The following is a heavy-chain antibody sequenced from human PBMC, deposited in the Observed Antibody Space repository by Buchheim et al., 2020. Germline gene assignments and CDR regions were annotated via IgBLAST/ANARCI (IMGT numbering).Heavy chain of an antibody. V-gene: IGHV3-23*01. CDR2: ISGSGGDT. D-gene: IGHD6-6*01. CDR1: GFTFSSYA. J-gene: IGHJ4*02. CDR3: ARIEYTSSSLY. Sequence: EVQLLESGGGLVQPGGSLRLSCAASGFTFSSYAMSWVRQAPGKGLEWVSGISGSGGDTYYADSVKGRFTFSRDNYKNTLYLQVNSLRAEDTALYYCARIEYTSSSLYWGQGTL.